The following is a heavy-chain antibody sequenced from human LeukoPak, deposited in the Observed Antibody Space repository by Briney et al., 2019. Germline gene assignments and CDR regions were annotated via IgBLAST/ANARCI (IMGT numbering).Heavy chain of an antibody. CDR2: ISNNGGYT. V-gene: IGHV3-23*01. D-gene: IGHD2/OR15-2a*01. Sequence: PGGSLRLSCAASGFTFSSSAMSWVRQAPGKGLEWVSAISNNGGYTYYADSVQGRFTISKDNAKNMVYLQMNSLRAEDTAVYYCVSFYETYWGRGTLVTVSS. CDR3: VSFYETY. CDR1: GFTFSSSA. J-gene: IGHJ4*02.